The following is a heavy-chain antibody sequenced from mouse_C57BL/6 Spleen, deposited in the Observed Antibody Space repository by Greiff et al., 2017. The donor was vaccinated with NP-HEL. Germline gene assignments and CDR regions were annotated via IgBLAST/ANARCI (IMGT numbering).Heavy chain of an antibody. D-gene: IGHD3-3*01. J-gene: IGHJ2*01. CDR1: GFTFSSYG. Sequence: EVQGVESGGDLVKPGGSLKLSCAASGFTFSSYGMSWVRQTPDKRLEWVATISSGGSYTYYPDSVKGRFTISRDNAKNTLYLQMSSLKSEDTAMYYCARVGNYFDYWGHGTTLTVSS. V-gene: IGHV5-6*01. CDR2: ISSGGSYT. CDR3: ARVGNYFDY.